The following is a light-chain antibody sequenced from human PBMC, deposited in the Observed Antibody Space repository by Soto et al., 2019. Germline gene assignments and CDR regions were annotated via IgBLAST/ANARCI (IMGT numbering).Light chain of an antibody. CDR1: SSNIGSNT. V-gene: IGLV1-44*01. CDR2: SDT. J-gene: IGLJ1*01. Sequence: QSVPTQPPSASGTPGQRVTISCSGSSSNIGSNTVNWYQQLPGRAPKLLIYSDTERPSGVPDRFSGSKSGTSASLAITWLQSEDEADYYCASWDDSLIGVYVFGTGTKLTVL. CDR3: ASWDDSLIGVYV.